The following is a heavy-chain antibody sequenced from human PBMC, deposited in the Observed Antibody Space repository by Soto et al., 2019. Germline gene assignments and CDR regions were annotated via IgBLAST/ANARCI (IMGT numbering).Heavy chain of an antibody. D-gene: IGHD1-26*01. J-gene: IGHJ6*02. CDR1: GYTFTTYY. CDR2: INPSGGSI. Sequence: QVQVVQSGAEVKKPGASVKVSCKASGYTFTTYYIHWVRQAPGQGLEWMGVINPSGGSINYAQKFQGRVPMTRDTSTSTVYMELGSLRSEDTAVYYCARDRGRGGSYYIYFYGMDVWGQGTTVTVSS. V-gene: IGHV1-46*01. CDR3: ARDRGRGGSYYIYFYGMDV.